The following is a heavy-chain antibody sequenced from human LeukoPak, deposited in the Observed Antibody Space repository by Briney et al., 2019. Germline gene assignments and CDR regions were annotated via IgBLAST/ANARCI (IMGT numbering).Heavy chain of an antibody. Sequence: GGSLRLSCAASGFTFSSYGMHWVRQAPGKGLEWVAVIWYDGSNKYYADSVKGRFTISRDNSKNTLYLQMNSLRAEDTAVYYCARDRPTVTPLGYYYYYMDVWGKGTTVTVSS. CDR3: ARDRPTVTPLGYYYYYMDV. J-gene: IGHJ6*03. CDR2: IWYDGSNK. CDR1: GFTFSSYG. V-gene: IGHV3-33*01. D-gene: IGHD4-17*01.